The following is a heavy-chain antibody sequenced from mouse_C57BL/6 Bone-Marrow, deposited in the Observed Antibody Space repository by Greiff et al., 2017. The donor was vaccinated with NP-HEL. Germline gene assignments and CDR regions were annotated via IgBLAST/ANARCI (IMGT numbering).Heavy chain of an antibody. J-gene: IGHJ4*01. V-gene: IGHV5-16*01. Sequence: EVKLVESEGGLVQPGSSMKLSCTASGFTFSDYYMAWVRQVPEQGLEWVANINYDGSSTYYLDSLKSRFIIARDNAKNILYLQMSSLKSEDTATYYCAREGGLRRRTYAMDYWGQGTSVTVSS. CDR2: INYDGSST. CDR1: GFTFSDYY. CDR3: AREGGLRRRTYAMDY. D-gene: IGHD2-4*01.